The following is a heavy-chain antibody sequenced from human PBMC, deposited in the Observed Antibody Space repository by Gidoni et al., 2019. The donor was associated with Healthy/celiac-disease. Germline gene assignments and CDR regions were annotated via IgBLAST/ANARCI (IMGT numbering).Heavy chain of an antibody. D-gene: IGHD5-18*01. CDR3: ATDPRGYSYGYYYYGMDV. J-gene: IGHJ6*02. CDR1: GYTLTELS. Sequence: QVQLVQSGAEVKKPGASVTVSCKVSGYTLTELSMHWVRQAPGKGLEWMGGFDPEDGETIYAQKFQGRVTMTEDTSTDTAYMELSSLRSEDTTVYYCATDPRGYSYGYYYYGMDVWGQGTTVTVSS. V-gene: IGHV1-24*01. CDR2: FDPEDGET.